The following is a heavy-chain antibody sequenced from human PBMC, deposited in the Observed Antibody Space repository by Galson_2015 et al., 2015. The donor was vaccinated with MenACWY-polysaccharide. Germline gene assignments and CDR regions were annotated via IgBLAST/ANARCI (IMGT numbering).Heavy chain of an antibody. D-gene: IGHD3-3*01. CDR1: GYTFTSYD. V-gene: IGHV1-8*01. CDR3: ARDLRFSPY. CDR2: MNPNSGNT. J-gene: IGHJ4*02. Sequence: SVKVSCKASGYTFTSYDINWVRQATGQGLEWMGYMNPNSGNTGYAQKFQGRVTLTRNTSISTAYMELSSLRSDDTAVYYCARDLRFSPYWGQGTLATVSS.